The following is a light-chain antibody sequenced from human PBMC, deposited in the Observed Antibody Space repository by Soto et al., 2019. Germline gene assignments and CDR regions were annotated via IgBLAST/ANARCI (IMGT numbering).Light chain of an antibody. J-gene: IGKJ1*01. CDR3: QQSYSTPWT. CDR2: AAS. Sequence: DIQMTQSPSSLSASVGGRVTITCRASQSIISYLNWYQQKPGKAPKLLIYAASSLQSGVPSRFSGSGSGTDFTLTISSLQPEDFATYYCQQSYSTPWTFGQGTKVEFK. CDR1: QSIISY. V-gene: IGKV1-39*01.